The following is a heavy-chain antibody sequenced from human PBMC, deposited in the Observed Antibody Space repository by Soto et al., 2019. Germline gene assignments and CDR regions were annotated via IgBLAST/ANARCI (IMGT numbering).Heavy chain of an antibody. CDR3: ARGGDYSNYYYYGMDV. Sequence: QVQLQESGPGLVKPSGTLSLTCAVSGGSISSSNWWSWVRQPPGKGLEWIGEIYHSGSTNYNPSLTSRVTISVDKSKNQCSLKLSSVTAADTAVYYCARGGDYSNYYYYGMDVWGQGTTVTVSS. CDR1: GGSISSSNW. D-gene: IGHD4-4*01. J-gene: IGHJ6*02. CDR2: IYHSGST. V-gene: IGHV4-4*02.